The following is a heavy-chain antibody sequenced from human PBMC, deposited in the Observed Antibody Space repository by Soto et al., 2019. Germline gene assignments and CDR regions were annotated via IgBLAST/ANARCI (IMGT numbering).Heavy chain of an antibody. CDR1: GFTVTTNY. V-gene: IGHV3-66*04. CDR2: IYSGGST. Sequence: EVQLVESGGGLVQPGGSLRLSCAGSGFTVTTNYMSWVRQAPGKGLEWLSVIYSGGSTYYADSVKGRCTISRDSSKSTLFLQMTSVRVEDSAVYYCARHYGWGSYATWGQGTLVAVSS. CDR3: ARHYGWGSYAT. J-gene: IGHJ5*02. D-gene: IGHD3-10*01.